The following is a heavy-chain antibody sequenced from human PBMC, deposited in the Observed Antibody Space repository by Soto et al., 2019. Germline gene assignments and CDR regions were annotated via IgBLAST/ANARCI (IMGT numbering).Heavy chain of an antibody. CDR1: GGSFSGYY. D-gene: IGHD6-6*01. J-gene: IGHJ5*02. V-gene: IGHV4-34*01. CDR2: INHSGST. Sequence: QVQLQQWGAGLLKPSETLSLTCAVYGGSFSGYYWSWIRQPPGKGLEWIWEINHSGSTNYNPSLKSRVTISVDTAKNQFSRKRSSVTAADTAVYYCARGPYSSSSRGDNWFDPWGQGTLVTVSS. CDR3: ARGPYSSSSRGDNWFDP.